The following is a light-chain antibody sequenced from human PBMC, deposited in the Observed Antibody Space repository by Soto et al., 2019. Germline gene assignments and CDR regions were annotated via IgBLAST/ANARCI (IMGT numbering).Light chain of an antibody. J-gene: IGKJ4*01. CDR3: QHGYSTPLT. Sequence: DIQMTQSPSSQSASVGDRVTITCRAGQSISTYLHWYQQKPGKAPNLLIYAASTLQSGVPSRFSGSGSGTDFTLTISSLQPEDFATYFCQHGYSTPLTFGGGTKVDIK. V-gene: IGKV1-39*01. CDR1: QSISTY. CDR2: AAS.